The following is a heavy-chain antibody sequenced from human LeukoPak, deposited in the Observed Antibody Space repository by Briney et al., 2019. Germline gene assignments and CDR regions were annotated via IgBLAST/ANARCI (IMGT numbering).Heavy chain of an antibody. V-gene: IGHV1-8*01. J-gene: IGHJ4*02. D-gene: IGHD7-27*01. Sequence: VASVNVSCKASGYTFTSYDINWVRQATGQGPEWMGWMSPNSGNTGYAQKFQGRVTMTRSTSMSTAYMELSSLRSEDTAVYYCARGPPNWGYDYWGQGTLVTVSS. CDR1: GYTFTSYD. CDR3: ARGPPNWGYDY. CDR2: MSPNSGNT.